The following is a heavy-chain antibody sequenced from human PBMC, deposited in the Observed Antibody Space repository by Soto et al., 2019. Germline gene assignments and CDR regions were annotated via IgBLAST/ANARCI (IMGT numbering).Heavy chain of an antibody. Sequence: QVQLQEAGPGLVKPSQTLSLTCTVSGGSISTGGYYWTWIRQHPGKGLEWIGYIYYSGSTYYNPSLKSRVTISVDTSKNQFSLKLSSVTAADTAVYYCARGLSVTLFDNWGQGTLVTVSS. V-gene: IGHV4-31*03. CDR1: GGSISTGGYY. D-gene: IGHD4-17*01. CDR2: IYYSGST. CDR3: ARGLSVTLFDN. J-gene: IGHJ4*02.